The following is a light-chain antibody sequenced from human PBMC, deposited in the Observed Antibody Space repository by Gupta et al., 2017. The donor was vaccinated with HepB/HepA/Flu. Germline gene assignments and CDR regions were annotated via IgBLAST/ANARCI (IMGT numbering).Light chain of an antibody. J-gene: IGKJ5*01. V-gene: IGKV3-11*01. Sequence: EILLTQSPATLSLSPGERATLSCRDSQSVSSYLAWYQQKPVQAPRLIIYDASNSDTGITARFSGRGDLKDFTLTSSRREHEDCDAYYCHQRSTLNTFGQGTRLEIK. CDR3: HQRSTLNT. CDR1: QSVSSY. CDR2: DAS.